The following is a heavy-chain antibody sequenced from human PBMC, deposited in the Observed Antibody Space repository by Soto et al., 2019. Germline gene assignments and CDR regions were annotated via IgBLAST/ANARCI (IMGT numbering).Heavy chain of an antibody. CDR2: INHSGST. V-gene: IGHV4-34*01. CDR3: ARDKITGLFDY. Sequence: SETLSLTCAVYGGSFSSYYWSWIRQPPGKGLEWIGEINHSGSTNYNPSLKSRVTISVDTSKNQFSLKLSSVTAVDTAVYYCARDKITGLFDYWGQGTLVTVSS. J-gene: IGHJ4*02. D-gene: IGHD2-8*02. CDR1: GGSFSSYY.